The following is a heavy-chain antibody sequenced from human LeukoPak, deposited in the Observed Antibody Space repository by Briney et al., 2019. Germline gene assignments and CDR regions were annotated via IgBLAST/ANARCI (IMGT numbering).Heavy chain of an antibody. J-gene: IGHJ6*04. CDR1: GGTFSSYA. V-gene: IGHV1-69*13. CDR3: ARGEAYYYGSGSTYYYYYGMDV. Sequence: GASVKVSCKASGGTFSSYAISWVRQAPGQGLEWMGGIIPIFGTANYAQKFQGGVTITADESTSTAYMELSSLRSEDTAVYYCARGEAYYYGSGSTYYYYYGMDVWGKGTTVTVSS. D-gene: IGHD3-10*01. CDR2: IIPIFGTA.